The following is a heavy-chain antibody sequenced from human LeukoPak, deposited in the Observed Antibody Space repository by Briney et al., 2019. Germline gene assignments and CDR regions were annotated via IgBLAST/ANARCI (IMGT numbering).Heavy chain of an antibody. CDR1: GGSISSYY. Sequence: TSETLSLTCTVSGGSISSYYWSWIRQPPGKGLEWIGYIYYSGSTNYNPSLKSRVTISVDTPKNQFSLKLSSVTAADTAVYYCARHGLGPTFDYWGQGTLVTVSS. CDR3: ARHGLGPTFDY. CDR2: IYYSGST. V-gene: IGHV4-59*08. D-gene: IGHD6-19*01. J-gene: IGHJ4*02.